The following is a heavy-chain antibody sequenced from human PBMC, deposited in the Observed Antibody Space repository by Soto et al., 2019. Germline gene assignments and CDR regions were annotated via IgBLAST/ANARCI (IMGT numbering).Heavy chain of an antibody. CDR1: GFTFSDYY. Sequence: PGGFLRLSCAASGFTFSDYYMSWIRQAPGKGLEWVSYISSSGSTIYYADSVKGRFTISRDNAKNSLYLQMNSLRAEDTALYYCAKAFRQFQSVAGPFDYWGQGTLVTVSS. J-gene: IGHJ4*02. V-gene: IGHV3-11*01. CDR3: AKAFRQFQSVAGPFDY. D-gene: IGHD6-19*01. CDR2: ISSSGSTI.